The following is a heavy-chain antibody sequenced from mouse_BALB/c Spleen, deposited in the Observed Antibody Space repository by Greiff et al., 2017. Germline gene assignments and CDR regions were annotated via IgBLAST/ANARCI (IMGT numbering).Heavy chain of an antibody. D-gene: IGHD2-14*01. CDR1: GYSFTGYY. CDR3: ARGGYRYGGSYYFDY. Sequence: LVKTGASVKISCKASGYSFTGYYMHWVKQSHGKSLEWIGYISCYNGATSYNQKFKGKATFTVDTSSSTAYMQFNSLTSEDSAVYYCARGGYRYGGSYYFDYWGQGTTLTVSS. J-gene: IGHJ2*01. CDR2: ISCYNGAT. V-gene: IGHV1S34*01.